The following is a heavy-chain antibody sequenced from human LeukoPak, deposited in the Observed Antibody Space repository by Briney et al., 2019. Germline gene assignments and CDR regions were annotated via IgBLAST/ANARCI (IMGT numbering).Heavy chain of an antibody. CDR2: ISGSGSTR. CDR3: ARETEYSRYDAFDI. J-gene: IGHJ3*02. D-gene: IGHD6-6*01. Sequence: GGSLRLSCAASGFIFSSYAMNWVRQTPGKGLEWVSGISGSGSTRNYADSVKGRFTIFRDNSKKTLYLQMNSLRVEDTAVYYCARETEYSRYDAFDIWGQGTMVTVSS. V-gene: IGHV3-23*01. CDR1: GFIFSSYA.